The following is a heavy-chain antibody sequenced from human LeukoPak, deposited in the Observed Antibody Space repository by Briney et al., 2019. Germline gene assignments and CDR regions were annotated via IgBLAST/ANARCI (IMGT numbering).Heavy chain of an antibody. CDR3: AAEDIATAALDY. J-gene: IGHJ4*02. V-gene: IGHV4-59*01. Sequence: SETLSLTCTVSGGSISSYYWSWIRQPPGKELEWIGYIYYSGSTSYNPSLKSRVTMSVDTSKNQFSLKLSSVTAADTAVYYCAAEDIATAALDYWGQGTLVTVSS. CDR2: IYYSGST. D-gene: IGHD6-13*01. CDR1: GGSISSYY.